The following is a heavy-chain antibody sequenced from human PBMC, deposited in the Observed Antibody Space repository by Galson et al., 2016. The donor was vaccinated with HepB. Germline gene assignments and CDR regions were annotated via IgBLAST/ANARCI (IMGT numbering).Heavy chain of an antibody. CDR2: ISTAGDT. J-gene: IGHJ6*02. CDR3: ARVPWVRSSGDYYYYGMDV. Sequence: ASGFTFSSYDMHWIRQTTGKGLEWVSAISTAGDTYYPGSVKGRFTISRENAKNSLYLQMNSLRAGDTAVYYCARVPWVRSSGDYYYYGMDVWGQGTTVTVSS. CDR1: GFTFSSYD. V-gene: IGHV3-13*01. D-gene: IGHD6-6*01.